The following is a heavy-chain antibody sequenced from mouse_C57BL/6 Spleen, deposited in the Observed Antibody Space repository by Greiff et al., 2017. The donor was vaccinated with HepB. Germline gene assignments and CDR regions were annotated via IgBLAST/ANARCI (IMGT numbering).Heavy chain of an antibody. J-gene: IGHJ4*01. D-gene: IGHD1-1*01. CDR1: GFTFSSYA. V-gene: IGHV5-4*03. CDR2: ISDGGSYT. Sequence: EVKLMESGGGLVKPGGSLKLSCAASGFTFSSYAMSWVRQTPEKRLEWVATISDGGSYTYYPDNVKGRFTISRDNAKNNLYLQMSHLKSEDTAMYYCAIGSRRGYYAMDYWGQGTSVTVSS. CDR3: AIGSRRGYYAMDY.